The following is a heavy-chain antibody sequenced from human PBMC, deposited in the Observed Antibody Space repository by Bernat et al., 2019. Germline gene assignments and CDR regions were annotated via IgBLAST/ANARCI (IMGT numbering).Heavy chain of an antibody. CDR3: AKVLWFGGALDW. D-gene: IGHD3-10*01. Sequence: EVQLVESGGGLVQPGGSLRLSCAASGVTFSSYSMNWVRQAPGKGLEWVSYISSSSSTIYYADSVKGRFTISRDNAKTSLYLQMNSLRAEDTAVYYCAKVLWFGGALDWWGPGTLVTVSS. V-gene: IGHV3-48*01. J-gene: IGHJ4*02. CDR2: ISSSSSTI. CDR1: GVTFSSYS.